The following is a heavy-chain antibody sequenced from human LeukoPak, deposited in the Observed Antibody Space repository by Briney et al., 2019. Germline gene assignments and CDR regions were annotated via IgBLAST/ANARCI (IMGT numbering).Heavy chain of an antibody. V-gene: IGHV4-59*12. Sequence: ETLSLTCTVSGGSITSYYWSWIRQPPGKGLEWIGYISYSGSTNYNPSLKSRVTISVDTSKNQFSLKLSSVTAADTAVYYCAREGIAAAGDDAFDIWGQGTMVTVSS. CDR1: GGSITSYY. J-gene: IGHJ3*02. D-gene: IGHD6-13*01. CDR2: ISYSGST. CDR3: AREGIAAAGDDAFDI.